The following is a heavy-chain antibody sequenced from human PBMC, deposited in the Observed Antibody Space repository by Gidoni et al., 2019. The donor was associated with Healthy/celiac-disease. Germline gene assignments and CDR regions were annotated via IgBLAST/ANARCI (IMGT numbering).Heavy chain of an antibody. V-gene: IGHV1-2*06. CDR2: INANRGGT. CDR3: SRDSTVSSWSRGFDY. J-gene: IGHJ4*02. Sequence: QVQLVQSGAEVKTSGSSGTVSWKASGYTFTGYYMHWVRQAPGEGLEGLGRINANRGGTNNAQKCQGRVTRTRDTSISTAYMELSRLRSDDTAVYDCSRDSTVSSWSRGFDYWGQGTLVTVSS. D-gene: IGHD6-13*01. CDR1: GYTFTGYY.